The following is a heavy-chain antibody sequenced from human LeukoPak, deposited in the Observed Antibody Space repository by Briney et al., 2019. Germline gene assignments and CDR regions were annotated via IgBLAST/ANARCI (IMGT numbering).Heavy chain of an antibody. V-gene: IGHV5-51*01. Sequence: KVSCKASGYTFTSCDINWVRQATGRGLEWMGIIYPRDSDTRCSPSFQGHVSISADTSINTAYLEWSRLEASDTAIYYCARHSDVIGAIWGQGTLVTVSS. D-gene: IGHD3-10*01. J-gene: IGHJ4*02. CDR3: ARHSDVIGAI. CDR1: GYTFTSCD. CDR2: IYPRDSDT.